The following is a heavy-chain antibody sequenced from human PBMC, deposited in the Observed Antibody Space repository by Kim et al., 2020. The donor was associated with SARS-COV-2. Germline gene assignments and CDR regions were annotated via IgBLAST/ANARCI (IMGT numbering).Heavy chain of an antibody. Sequence: ASVKVSCKASGYTFTSYGISWVRQAPGQGLEWMGWISAYNGNTNYAQKLQGRVTMTTDTSTSTAYMELRSLRSDDTAVDYCARGLERDFWSGYYTEVQITGFDYWGQGTLVTVSS. CDR3: ARGLERDFWSGYYTEVQITGFDY. J-gene: IGHJ4*02. CDR1: GYTFTSYG. V-gene: IGHV1-18*01. CDR2: ISAYNGNT. D-gene: IGHD3-3*01.